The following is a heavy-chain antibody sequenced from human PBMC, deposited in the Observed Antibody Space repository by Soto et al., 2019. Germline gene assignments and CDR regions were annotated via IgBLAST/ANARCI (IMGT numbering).Heavy chain of an antibody. CDR2: IIPIFGTA. CDR3: ARDSKTTYAKPYYYYGMDV. CDR1: GGTFSSYA. Sequence: GASVKVSSKASGGTFSSYAISWVRQAPGQGLEWMGGIIPIFGTANYAQKFQGRVTITADESTSTAYMELSSLRSEDTAVYYCARDSKTTYAKPYYYYGMDVWGQGTTVTVSS. V-gene: IGHV1-69*13. J-gene: IGHJ6*02.